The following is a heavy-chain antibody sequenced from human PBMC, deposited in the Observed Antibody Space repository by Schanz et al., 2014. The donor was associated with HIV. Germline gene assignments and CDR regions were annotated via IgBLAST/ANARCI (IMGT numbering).Heavy chain of an antibody. V-gene: IGHV3-33*01. CDR2: IWHDGSNK. Sequence: QVQLVESGGGVVQPGRSLRLSCAASGFIFSRYGMYWVRQAPGKGREWVAVIWHDGSNKYYADSVKGRFSISRDNSKNTVYLQMNSLRAEDTAVYYCARSPSYGMDVWGQGTTVTVSS. CDR1: GFIFSRYG. J-gene: IGHJ6*02. CDR3: ARSPSYGMDV.